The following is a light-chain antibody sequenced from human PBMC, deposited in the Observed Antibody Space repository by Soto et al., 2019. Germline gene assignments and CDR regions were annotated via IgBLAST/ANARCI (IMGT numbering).Light chain of an antibody. V-gene: IGKV3-11*01. CDR1: QSVSSY. CDR3: QQRSKWPPLT. J-gene: IGKJ3*01. CDR2: DAS. Sequence: EVVLTQSPATLSLSPGERATLSCRASQSVSSYLAWYQQRPGQPPRLLIYDASNSATGIPARFSGSGSGTDFTLTISALEPEDFAVYYCQQRSKWPPLTFGPGTKVEIK.